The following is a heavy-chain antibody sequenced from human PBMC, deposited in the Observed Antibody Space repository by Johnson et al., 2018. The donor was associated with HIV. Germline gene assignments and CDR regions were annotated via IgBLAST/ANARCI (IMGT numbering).Heavy chain of an antibody. Sequence: QVQLVESGGGVVQPGRSLRLSCAASGFSFSSYGMYWVRQAPGKGLEWVAFIRYDGSNKYNADSVKGRFTISRDNSKNTLYLQMNSLRAEDTAVYYCAKWGTITGTTGVFDIWGQGTMVTVSS. V-gene: IGHV3-30*02. J-gene: IGHJ3*02. CDR3: AKWGTITGTTGVFDI. CDR1: GFSFSSYG. CDR2: IRYDGSNK. D-gene: IGHD1-7*01.